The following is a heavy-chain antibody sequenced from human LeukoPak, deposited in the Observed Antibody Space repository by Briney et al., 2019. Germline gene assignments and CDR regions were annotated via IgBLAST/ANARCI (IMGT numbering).Heavy chain of an antibody. D-gene: IGHD5-12*01. CDR3: ASGYSGYDSAY. CDR1: GYTFTSYG. Sequence: ASVKVSCKASGYTFTSYGISWVRQAPGQGLEWMGWISAYNGNTNYAQKLQGRVTMTRDTSISTAYMELSRLRSDDTAVYYCASGYSGYDSAYWGQGTLVTVSS. CDR2: ISAYNGNT. J-gene: IGHJ4*02. V-gene: IGHV1-18*01.